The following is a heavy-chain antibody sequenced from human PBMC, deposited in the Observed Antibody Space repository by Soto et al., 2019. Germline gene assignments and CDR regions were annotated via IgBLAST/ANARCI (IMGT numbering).Heavy chain of an antibody. CDR2: ISAYNGNT. D-gene: IGHD2-15*01. CDR3: ARDRPTRYCSGGSCYDANWFDP. V-gene: IGHV1-18*01. J-gene: IGHJ5*02. Sequence: QVQLVQSGAEVKKPGASVKVSCKASGYTFTSYGISWVRQAPGQGLEWMGWISAYNGNTNYAQKLQGRVTMTTDTSTSTAYMELRSLRSDDTAVYHCARDRPTRYCSGGSCYDANWFDPWGQGTLVTVSS. CDR1: GYTFTSYG.